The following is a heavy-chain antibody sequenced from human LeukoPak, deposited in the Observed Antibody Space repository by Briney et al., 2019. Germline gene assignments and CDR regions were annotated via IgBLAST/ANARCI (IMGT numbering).Heavy chain of an antibody. CDR2: ISGSGGST. Sequence: PGGSLRLSCAASGFTFSSYAMSWVRQAPGRGLEWVSAISGSGGSTYYADSVKGRFTISRDNSKNTLYLQMNSLRAEDTAVYYCAKSSDYYDSSRFDYWGQGTLVTVSS. CDR3: AKSSDYYDSSRFDY. V-gene: IGHV3-23*01. D-gene: IGHD3-22*01. CDR1: GFTFSSYA. J-gene: IGHJ4*02.